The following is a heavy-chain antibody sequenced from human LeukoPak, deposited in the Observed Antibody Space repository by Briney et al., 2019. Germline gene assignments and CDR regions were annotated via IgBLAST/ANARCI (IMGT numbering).Heavy chain of an antibody. Sequence: GGSLRLSCAACGFTFSSYWMSWVRQAPGKGLEWVANIKQDGSEKYYVDSVKGRFTISRDNAKNSLSLQMNSLRAEDTAVYDCARAAVRFLEWLLHCWGQGTLVTVSS. CDR3: ARAAVRFLEWLLHC. V-gene: IGHV3-7*01. D-gene: IGHD3-3*01. CDR2: IKQDGSEK. CDR1: GFTFSSYW. J-gene: IGHJ4*02.